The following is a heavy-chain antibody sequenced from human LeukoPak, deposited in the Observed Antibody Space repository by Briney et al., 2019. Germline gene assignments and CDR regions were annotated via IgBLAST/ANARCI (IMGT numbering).Heavy chain of an antibody. CDR1: GGTFSSFA. J-gene: IGHJ2*01. D-gene: IGHD3-10*01. V-gene: IGHV1-69*13. CDR2: INPLFGAA. Sequence: ASVKVSCKASGGTFSSFALSWVRQAPGQGLEWMGGINPLFGAANYAQKFQGRVTVAVDESSTTAYMELSSLRSEDTAVYYCARDRALGSGEFDWYFDLWGRGTLVTVSS. CDR3: ARDRALGSGEFDWYFDL.